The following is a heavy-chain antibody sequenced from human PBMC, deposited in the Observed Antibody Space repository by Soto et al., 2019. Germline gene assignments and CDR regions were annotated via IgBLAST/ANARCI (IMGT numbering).Heavy chain of an antibody. J-gene: IGHJ6*02. CDR2: ISYDGSNK. D-gene: IGHD6-25*01. CDR1: GFTFSSYG. V-gene: IGHV3-30*18. CDR3: AKDRLANPPYYYYYYGLDV. Sequence: VQLLESGGGLVQPGGSLRLSCAASGFTFSSYGMHWVRQAPGKGLEWVAIISYDGSNKYYAESVKGRFTISRDKSKNTLYLQMNSLRAADTAVYYCAKDRLANPPYYYYYYGLDVWGQGTTVTVSS.